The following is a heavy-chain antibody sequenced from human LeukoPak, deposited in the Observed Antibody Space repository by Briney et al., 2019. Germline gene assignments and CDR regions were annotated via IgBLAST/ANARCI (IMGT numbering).Heavy chain of an antibody. CDR1: GFTVSSSY. D-gene: IGHD2-21*01. V-gene: IGHV3-53*01. Sequence: GVSLRLSCAASGFTVSSSYMYWVRQAPGKGRGWVSFFYRGATTYYAESGRGRFTISRDISKNTLYLLMNSLIPEDTAVYYCAREVVAIPSYCESWGQGTRVTVSS. CDR2: FYRGATT. CDR3: AREVVAIPSYCES. J-gene: IGHJ4*02.